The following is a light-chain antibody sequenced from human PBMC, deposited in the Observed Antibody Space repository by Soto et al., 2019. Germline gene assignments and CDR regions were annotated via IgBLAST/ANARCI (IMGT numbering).Light chain of an antibody. V-gene: IGKV3-20*01. J-gene: IGKJ1*01. CDR1: QSVSSNY. CDR2: GSS. Sequence: EIVLTQSPGTLSLSPGERATLSCRASQSVSSNYLAWYQQKPCQAPRLLIYGSSNRATGIPDRFSGSGSGTDFTLTISRLESEEFAVYYCQQYGSSKTFGQGTKVEIK. CDR3: QQYGSSKT.